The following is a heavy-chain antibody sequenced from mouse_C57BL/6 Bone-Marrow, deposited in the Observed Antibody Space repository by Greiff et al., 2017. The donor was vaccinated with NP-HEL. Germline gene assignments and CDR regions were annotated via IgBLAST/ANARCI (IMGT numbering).Heavy chain of an antibody. CDR1: GFTFSSYT. CDR3: ARHDFPFAY. Sequence: EVKLQESGGGLVKPGGSLKLSCAASGFTFSSYTMSWVRQTPEKRLEWVATISGGGGNTYYPDSVKGRFTISRDNAKNTLYLQMSSLRSEDTALYYCARHDFPFAYWGQGTLVTVSA. CDR2: ISGGGGNT. D-gene: IGHD2-4*01. V-gene: IGHV5-9*01. J-gene: IGHJ3*01.